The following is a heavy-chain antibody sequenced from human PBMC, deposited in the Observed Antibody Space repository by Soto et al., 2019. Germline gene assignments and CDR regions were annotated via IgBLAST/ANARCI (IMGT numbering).Heavy chain of an antibody. V-gene: IGHV4-39*01. Sequence: SETLSLTCTVSCGSISKSNYYWGWIRQPPGNRLEWIGSIYYSGSTSYNSSLKSRVTISVDTSKNQFSLRLSSVTAADTAVYYCASLTLGAFDIWGQGTKVTVSS. CDR2: IYYSGST. CDR3: ASLTLGAFDI. CDR1: CGSISKSNYY. D-gene: IGHD3-16*01. J-gene: IGHJ3*02.